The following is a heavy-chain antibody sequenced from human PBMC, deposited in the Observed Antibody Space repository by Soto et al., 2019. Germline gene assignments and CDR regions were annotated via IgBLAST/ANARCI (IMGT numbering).Heavy chain of an antibody. Sequence: EVQLLESGGGLVQPGGSLRLSCAVSGFTFSSYAMSWVRQAPGKGLEWVSGISGSGGSTYYADSVKGRFTISRDNSKNTLYLQMNSLRAEDTAVYYCANYYYDSSGWNFDYWGQGTLVTVSS. CDR1: GFTFSSYA. J-gene: IGHJ4*02. D-gene: IGHD3-22*01. CDR3: ANYYYDSSGWNFDY. CDR2: ISGSGGST. V-gene: IGHV3-23*01.